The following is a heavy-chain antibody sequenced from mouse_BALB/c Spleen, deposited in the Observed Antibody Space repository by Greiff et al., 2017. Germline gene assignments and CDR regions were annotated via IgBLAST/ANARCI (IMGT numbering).Heavy chain of an antibody. CDR3: VRDRGYGAWFAY. J-gene: IGHJ3*01. CDR2: IWTGGGT. D-gene: IGHD1-1*02. CDR1: GFSLTSYD. V-gene: IGHV2-9-2*01. Sequence: QVQLKESGPGLVAPSQSLSITCTVSGFSLTSYDISWIRQPPGKGLEWLGVIWTGGGTNYNSAFMSRLSISKDNSKSQVFLKMNSLQTDDTAIYYCVRDRGYGAWFAYWGQGTLVTVSA.